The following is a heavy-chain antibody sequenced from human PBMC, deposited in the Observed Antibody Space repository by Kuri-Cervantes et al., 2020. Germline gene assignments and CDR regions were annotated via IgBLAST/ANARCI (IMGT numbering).Heavy chain of an antibody. V-gene: IGHV3-43D*03. J-gene: IGHJ4*02. CDR2: ISWDGGST. CDR1: GFTFDDYA. Sequence: GGSLRLSCAASGFTFDDYAMHWVRQAPGKGLEWVSLISWDGGSTYYADSVEGRFTVSRDNSKNSLYLQMNSLRAEDTAVYYCASQGDLGYWGQGTLVTVSS. D-gene: IGHD3-16*01. CDR3: ASQGDLGY.